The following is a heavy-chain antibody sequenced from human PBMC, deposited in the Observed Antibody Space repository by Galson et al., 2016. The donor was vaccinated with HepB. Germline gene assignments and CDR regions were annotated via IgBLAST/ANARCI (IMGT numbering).Heavy chain of an antibody. D-gene: IGHD1-26*01. Sequence: ETLSLTCAVSGVSVTSTSYSWGWIRQTPGKGLEWIGSLHHGGTTYYNPSLMSRFTTSVDTSKNQFSLNLNSVTAADTAVYYCARHALLGAKDFHNWGQGTLVTVS. CDR1: GVSVTSTSYS. V-gene: IGHV4-39*01. CDR3: ARHALLGAKDFHN. CDR2: LHHGGTT. J-gene: IGHJ4*02.